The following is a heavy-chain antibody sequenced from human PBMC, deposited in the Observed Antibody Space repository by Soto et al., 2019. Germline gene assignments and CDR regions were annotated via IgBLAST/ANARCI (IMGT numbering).Heavy chain of an antibody. D-gene: IGHD3-10*01. Sequence: QVQLVESGGGVVQPGRSLRLSCAASGFTFSGYDMHWVRQAPGKGLEWVAVISYDGSNKHYGDSVKGRFTISRDNSKKTLYLQMNSLRTEDTAVYYCATGALLVRGVISAFDICGQGTMVTVSS. CDR1: GFTFSGYD. J-gene: IGHJ3*02. CDR2: ISYDGSNK. CDR3: ATGALLVRGVISAFDI. V-gene: IGHV3-30*03.